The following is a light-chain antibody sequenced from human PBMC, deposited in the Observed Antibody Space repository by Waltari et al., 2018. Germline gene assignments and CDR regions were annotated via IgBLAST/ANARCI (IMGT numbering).Light chain of an antibody. V-gene: IGKV4-1*01. J-gene: IGKJ1*01. Sequence: DVAMTQSPDSPTVSLRERATTPCPASHSLLYSSNNMHYLAWYQQKPGQPPNLLIYWASTRESGFPDRFSGSGSGTDFTLPISSLQAEDVAVYYCQQYYSRPRTFGQGTKVEIK. CDR3: QQYYSRPRT. CDR2: WAS. CDR1: HSLLYSSNNMHY.